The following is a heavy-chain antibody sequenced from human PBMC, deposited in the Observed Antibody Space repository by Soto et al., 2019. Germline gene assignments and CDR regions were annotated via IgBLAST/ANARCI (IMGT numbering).Heavy chain of an antibody. Sequence: EVQVVESGGGLVKPGGSLRLSCVASGFTFSGYSINWVRQAPGKGLEWVSYISGPSIYIYYADSVKGRFTISRDNAKSAVYLQMNSLRAEDTAVYYCARGFRNGFNVWGQGTTLSVSS. V-gene: IGHV3-21*01. D-gene: IGHD2-8*01. CDR2: ISGPSIYI. J-gene: IGHJ6*02. CDR1: GFTFSGYS. CDR3: ARGFRNGFNV.